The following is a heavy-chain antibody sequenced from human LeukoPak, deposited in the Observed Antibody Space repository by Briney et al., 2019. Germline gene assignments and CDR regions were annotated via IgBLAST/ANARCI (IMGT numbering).Heavy chain of an antibody. CDR2: ISWNGGST. CDR3: ARSYASGYYYVGAGY. Sequence: PGGSLRLSCAASGFSFDDYAMSWVRQAPGKGLEWVSGISWNGGSTAYVDSVKGRFTISRDNAKNSLYLQMNSLRAEDTALYYCARSYASGYYYVGAGYWGQGTLVTVSS. J-gene: IGHJ4*02. D-gene: IGHD3-22*01. V-gene: IGHV3-20*04. CDR1: GFSFDDYA.